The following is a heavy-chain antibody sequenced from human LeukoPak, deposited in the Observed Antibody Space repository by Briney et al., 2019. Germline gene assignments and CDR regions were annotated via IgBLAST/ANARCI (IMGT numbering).Heavy chain of an antibody. J-gene: IGHJ4*02. CDR2: ISGSGAST. CDR1: GFTFSSYA. V-gene: IGHV3-23*01. CDR3: AKDRSYGFDY. D-gene: IGHD5-18*01. Sequence: PGGSLRLSCAASGFTFSSYAMSWVRQAPGKGLEWVSAISGSGASTYYADSVKGRFTISGDNSKNTLYLQMNSLRAEDTAIYYCAKDRSYGFDYWGQGTLVTVSS.